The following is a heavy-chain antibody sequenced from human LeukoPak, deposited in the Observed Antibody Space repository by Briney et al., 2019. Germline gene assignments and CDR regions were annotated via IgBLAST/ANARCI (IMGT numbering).Heavy chain of an antibody. CDR2: ISTSGGST. V-gene: IGHV3-23*01. CDR3: ATNSGAEGEYFRH. J-gene: IGHJ1*01. CDR1: GFTFSDYY. D-gene: IGHD7-27*01. Sequence: GGPLRLSCAASGFTFSDYYMNWVRQAPGKGPEWVSTISTSGGSTYYADSVKGRFTLSRDNFRSTLFLEMNYLRADDTAVYYCATNSGAEGEYFRHWGQGTLVTVSS.